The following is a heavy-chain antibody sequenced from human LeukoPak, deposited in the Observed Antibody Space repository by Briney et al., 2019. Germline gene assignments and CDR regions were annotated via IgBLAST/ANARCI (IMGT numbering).Heavy chain of an antibody. J-gene: IGHJ4*02. CDR3: ARDYCRTTSCLES. CDR2: IWPDGSNK. V-gene: IGHV3-33*08. Sequence: PGGSLRLSCAASGFTFSSYSMSWVRQAPGKGLEWVAFIWPDGSNKLYGDSVKGRFTISRDNSKNTVYLQMNSLRAEDTAVYYCARDYCRTTSCLESWGQGTLVTVSS. CDR1: GFTFSSYS. D-gene: IGHD2-2*01.